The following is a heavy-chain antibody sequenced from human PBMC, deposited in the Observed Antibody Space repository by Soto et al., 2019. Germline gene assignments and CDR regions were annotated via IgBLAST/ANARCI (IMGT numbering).Heavy chain of an antibody. CDR1: GGSISSNKW. J-gene: IGHJ4*02. CDR3: VGWIREVFTTLNN. CDR2: IYHSGST. D-gene: IGHD1-1*01. V-gene: IGHV4-4*02. Sequence: PSETLSLTCAVSGGSISSNKWWSWVRRPPGKGLEWIGEIYHSGSTNYNPTLKSRVTISVDKSKNQFSLKLSSVTAADTAVYYCVGWIREVFTTLNNWGQGILVTVSS.